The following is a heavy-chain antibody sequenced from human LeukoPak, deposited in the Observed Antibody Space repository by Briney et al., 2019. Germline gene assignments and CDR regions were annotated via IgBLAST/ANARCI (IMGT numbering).Heavy chain of an antibody. CDR1: GFTFSSYG. Sequence: GGSLRLSCAASGFTFSSYGMHWVRRAPGKGLEWVAVISYDGSNKYYADSVKGRFTISRDNSKNTLILQMNSLRPEDTAIYYCAKNDGNYCDPWGQGTLVTVSS. CDR2: ISYDGSNK. D-gene: IGHD1-26*01. J-gene: IGHJ5*02. V-gene: IGHV3-30*18. CDR3: AKNDGNYCDP.